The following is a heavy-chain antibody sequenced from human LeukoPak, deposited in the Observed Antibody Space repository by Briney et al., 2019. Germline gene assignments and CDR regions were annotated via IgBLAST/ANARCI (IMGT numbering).Heavy chain of an antibody. J-gene: IGHJ6*03. D-gene: IGHD6-13*01. CDR1: GYTLTSYG. V-gene: IGHV1-18*01. Sequence: ASVKVSCKASGYTLTSYGISWVRPAPGQGLEWMGWISAYNGNTNYAQKLQGRVTMTTDTSTSTAYMGLRSLRSDDTAVYYCARDSGSYSSSSYMDVWGKGTTVTVSS. CDR2: ISAYNGNT. CDR3: ARDSGSYSSSSYMDV.